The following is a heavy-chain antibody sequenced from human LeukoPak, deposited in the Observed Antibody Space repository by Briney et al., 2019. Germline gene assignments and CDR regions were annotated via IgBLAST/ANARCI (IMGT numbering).Heavy chain of an antibody. CDR2: IIPIFGTA. CDR1: GFTFSSYA. J-gene: IGHJ4*02. CDR3: ARGANSGSYFSAFDY. V-gene: IGHV1-69*01. D-gene: IGHD1-26*01. Sequence: GGSLRLSCAASGFTFSSYAISWVRQAPGQGLEWMGGIIPIFGTANYAQKFQGRVTITADESTSTAYMELSSLRSEDTAVYYCARGANSGSYFSAFDYWGQGTLVTVSS.